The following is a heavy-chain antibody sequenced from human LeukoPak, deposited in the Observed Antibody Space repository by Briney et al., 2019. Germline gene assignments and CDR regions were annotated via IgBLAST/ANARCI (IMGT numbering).Heavy chain of an antibody. CDR2: INAGVSST. CDR3: AKDRQLLWFGEPYYFDY. D-gene: IGHD3-10*01. J-gene: IGHJ4*02. V-gene: IGHV3-74*01. CDR1: GFTFSSYL. Sequence: VGSLRLSCAASGFTFSSYLMHWVRQVLGKGLVWVSRINAGVSSTAYADSVKGRVSISRDNAKNTLYLQMNSLRAEDTAVYYCAKDRQLLWFGEPYYFDYWGQGTLVTVSS.